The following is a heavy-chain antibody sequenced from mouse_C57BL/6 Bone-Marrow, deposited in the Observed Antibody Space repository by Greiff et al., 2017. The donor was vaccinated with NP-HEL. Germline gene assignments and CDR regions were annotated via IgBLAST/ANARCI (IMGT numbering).Heavy chain of an antibody. CDR2: INPNNGGT. J-gene: IGHJ3*01. V-gene: IGHV1-22*01. Sequence: EVKLMESGPELVKPGASVKMSCKASGYTFTDYNMHWVKQSHGKSLEWIGYINPNNGGTSYNQKFKGKATLTVNKSSSTAYMELRSLTSEDSAVYYCARYYDYAWFAYWGQGTLVTVSA. CDR3: ARYYDYAWFAY. CDR1: GYTFTDYN. D-gene: IGHD2-4*01.